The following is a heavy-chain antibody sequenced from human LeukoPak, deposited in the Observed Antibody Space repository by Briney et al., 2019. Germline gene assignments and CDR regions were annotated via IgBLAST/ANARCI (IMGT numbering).Heavy chain of an antibody. CDR2: INHSGST. Sequence: SETLSLTCAVYGGSFSGYYWSWIRQPPGKGLEWIGEINHSGSTNYNPSLKSRVTISVDTSKNQFSLNLPSVTAADTAVYYCARGPMIRGVIISSMYYFDYWGQGTLVTVSS. J-gene: IGHJ4*02. D-gene: IGHD3-10*01. CDR1: GGSFSGYY. CDR3: ARGPMIRGVIISSMYYFDY. V-gene: IGHV4-34*01.